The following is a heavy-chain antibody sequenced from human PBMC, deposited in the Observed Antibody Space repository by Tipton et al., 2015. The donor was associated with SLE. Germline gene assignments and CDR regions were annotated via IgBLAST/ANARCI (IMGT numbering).Heavy chain of an antibody. CDR3: ARDSSDFWSGYTPSGTMDV. J-gene: IGHJ6*03. CDR1: GYSINNGFY. Sequence: TLSLTCTVSGYSINNGFYWGWIRQPPGKGLEWIGIINHSGGTYYNVSLKSRVTISIDTSKNQFSLRLSSVTAADTAVYYCARDSSDFWSGYTPSGTMDVWGKGTTVTVSS. V-gene: IGHV4-38-2*02. CDR2: INHSGGT. D-gene: IGHD3-3*01.